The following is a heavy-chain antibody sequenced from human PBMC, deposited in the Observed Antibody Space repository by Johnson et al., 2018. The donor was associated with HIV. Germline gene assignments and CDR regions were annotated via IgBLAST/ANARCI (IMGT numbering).Heavy chain of an antibody. CDR1: GFSISNYA. D-gene: IGHD5-18*01. J-gene: IGHJ3*02. V-gene: IGHV3-30*04. CDR3: ARLPSGYNRDTFNI. Sequence: VQLVESVGGVVQPGRSLRLACVTSGFSISNYAMHCVRQAPGKGLEWVAVISNDGSFQYYTDSVKGRFTISRDNSKNTVFLQMNSLRAEDTATYYCARLPSGYNRDTFNIWGQGTMVTVSS. CDR2: ISNDGSFQ.